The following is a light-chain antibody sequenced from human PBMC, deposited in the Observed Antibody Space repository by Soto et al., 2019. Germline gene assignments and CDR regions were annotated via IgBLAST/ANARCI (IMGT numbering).Light chain of an antibody. CDR2: GAS. V-gene: IGKV3-20*01. CDR3: QQYGTSPGFT. Sequence: EIVLTQSPGTLSLSPGESATLSCRASESISSYFLAWYQQKPGQAPRLLIYGASSRATGIPDRFSGSGSGTDFALTISRLEPEDFAVYYCQQYGTSPGFTFGPGTKVDVK. J-gene: IGKJ3*01. CDR1: ESISSYF.